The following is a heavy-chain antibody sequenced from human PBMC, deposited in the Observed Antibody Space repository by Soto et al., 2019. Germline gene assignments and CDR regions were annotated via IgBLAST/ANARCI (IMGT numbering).Heavy chain of an antibody. CDR3: TTISVGDYSTSDCFHLDY. CDR1: GFSFTNAW. D-gene: IGHD2-21*02. Sequence: EVQLVESGGGLVKPGGSLRLSCATSGFSFTNAWMSWVRQAPGKGLEWVGRIKSNAVGGTTDYGAPMKGRFSISRDDSKNTMFLEMNCLTTEDTAVYYCTTISVGDYSTSDCFHLDYWGQGILVTVSS. CDR2: IKSNAVGGTT. J-gene: IGHJ4*02. V-gene: IGHV3-15*01.